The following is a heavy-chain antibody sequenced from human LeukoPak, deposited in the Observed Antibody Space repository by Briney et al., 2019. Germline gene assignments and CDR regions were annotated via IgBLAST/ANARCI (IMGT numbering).Heavy chain of an antibody. V-gene: IGHV3-48*03. CDR2: ISSSGNTI. Sequence: QPGGSLRLSCAASGFIFSSYTMNWVRQAPGKGLEWISYISSSGNTIYYAESVRGRFTISRDNAKKSLYLQMNSLRAEDTAVYYCVRGDSSGWYLGRLDSWGQGTLVTVSS. D-gene: IGHD6-19*01. CDR1: GFIFSSYT. J-gene: IGHJ5*01. CDR3: VRGDSSGWYLGRLDS.